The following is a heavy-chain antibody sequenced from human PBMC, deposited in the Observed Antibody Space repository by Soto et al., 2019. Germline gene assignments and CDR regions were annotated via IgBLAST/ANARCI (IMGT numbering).Heavy chain of an antibody. CDR2: ISWNGGSR. CDR3: TTSFSSSVYSIDS. D-gene: IGHD2-2*01. Sequence: GGSLRLSCVASGFTFNDHVMHWVRQAPGKGLEWVSGISWNGGSRDYADSVRGRFTVSRDNAKSILYLQMDSLAHEDTALYFCTTSFSSSVYSIDSWGLGTLVTVSS. J-gene: IGHJ4*02. V-gene: IGHV3-9*01. CDR1: GFTFNDHV.